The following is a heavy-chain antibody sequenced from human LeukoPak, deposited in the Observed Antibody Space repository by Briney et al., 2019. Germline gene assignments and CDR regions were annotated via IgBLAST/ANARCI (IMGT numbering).Heavy chain of an antibody. CDR2: ISSSSSYI. CDR3: ARDNYGLYDY. V-gene: IGHV3-21*01. Sequence: GGSLRLYCAASGFTFSSYSMKWVRQAPGKGLEWVLSISSSSSYIYYADSVKGRFTISRDNAKNSLYLQMNSLRAEDTAVYYCARDNYGLYDYWGQGTLVTVSS. D-gene: IGHD3-10*01. CDR1: GFTFSSYS. J-gene: IGHJ4*02.